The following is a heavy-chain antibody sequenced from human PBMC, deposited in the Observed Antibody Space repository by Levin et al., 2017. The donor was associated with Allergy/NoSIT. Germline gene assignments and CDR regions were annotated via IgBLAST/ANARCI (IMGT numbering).Heavy chain of an antibody. CDR1: GFTFDDYA. CDR2: ISWNSGSI. V-gene: IGHV3-9*01. Sequence: SLKISCAASGFTFDDYAMHWVRQAPGKGLEWVSGISWNSGSIGYADSVKGRFTISRDNAKNSLYLQMNSLRAEDTALYYCARLHLGELSLFHWGQSPEGAFDIWGQGTMVTVSS. J-gene: IGHJ3*02. CDR3: ARLHLGELSLFHWGQSPEGAFDI. D-gene: IGHD3-16*02.